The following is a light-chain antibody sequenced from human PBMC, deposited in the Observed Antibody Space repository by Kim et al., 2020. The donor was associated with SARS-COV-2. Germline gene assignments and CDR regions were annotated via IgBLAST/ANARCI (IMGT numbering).Light chain of an antibody. CDR2: DVS. Sequence: QSALTQPASVSGSPGQSITISCTGTSSDVGSYNYVSWYQQHPGKAPKLMIYDVSKRPSGVSNRFSGSKSGNTASLTISGLQAEDEADYYCSSYTSSSTYVFGTGPRSPS. CDR3: SSYTSSSTYV. V-gene: IGLV2-14*01. J-gene: IGLJ1*01. CDR1: SSDVGSYNY.